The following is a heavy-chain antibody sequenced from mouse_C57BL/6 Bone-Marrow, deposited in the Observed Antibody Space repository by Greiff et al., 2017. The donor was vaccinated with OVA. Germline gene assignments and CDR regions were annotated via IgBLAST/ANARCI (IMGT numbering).Heavy chain of an antibody. V-gene: IGHV14-4*01. CDR1: GFNIKDDY. J-gene: IGHJ2*01. CDR2: IDPENGDT. Sequence: EVKLQESGAELVRPGASVKLSCTASGFNIKDDYMHWVKERPEQGLEWIGWIDPENGDTEYASKFQGKATITADTSSKTVYLHLSSLTSEDTAVYYCTTYRYRGQGTPLTVSS. CDR3: TTYRY.